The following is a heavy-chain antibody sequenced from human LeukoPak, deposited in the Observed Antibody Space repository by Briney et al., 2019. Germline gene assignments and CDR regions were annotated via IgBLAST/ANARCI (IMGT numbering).Heavy chain of an antibody. J-gene: IGHJ5*02. CDR2: INPSGGST. D-gene: IGHD4-23*01. Sequence: ASVKVSCKASGYTFTSYYMHWVRQAPGQGLEWMGIINPSGGSTSYAQKFQGRVTMTRDTSTSTVYMELSSLRSEDTAVYYCAREGGYGGNSGDWFDPWGQGTLVTVSS. CDR1: GYTFTSYY. V-gene: IGHV1-46*01. CDR3: AREGGYGGNSGDWFDP.